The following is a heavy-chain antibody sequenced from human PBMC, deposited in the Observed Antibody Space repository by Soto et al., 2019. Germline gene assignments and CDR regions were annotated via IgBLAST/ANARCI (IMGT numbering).Heavy chain of an antibody. CDR3: AREGGATSISVGWFDP. V-gene: IGHV4-31*03. D-gene: IGHD1-26*01. CDR1: GGSISSGGYY. J-gene: IGHJ5*02. Sequence: QVQLQESGPGLVKPSQTLSLTCTVSGGSISSGGYYWSWIRQHPGKGLEWIGYIYYSGSTYYNPSLKSRVTISVDTSKNQFSLKLSSVTAADTAVYYCAREGGATSISVGWFDPWGQGTLVTVSS. CDR2: IYYSGST.